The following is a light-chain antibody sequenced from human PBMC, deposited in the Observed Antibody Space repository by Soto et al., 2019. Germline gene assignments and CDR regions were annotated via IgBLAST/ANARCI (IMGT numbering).Light chain of an antibody. V-gene: IGKV1-33*01. J-gene: IGKJ5*01. Sequence: DIQMTQSPSSLSASLGDRVTITCRSSQSVASYLNWYQHKPGESPRSLIYAASKLRSGVPSRFRGSGSGTDFTFTISRLQPEDIATYYCQQYENPPTFGQGTRLEI. CDR2: AAS. CDR3: QQYENPPT. CDR1: QSVASY.